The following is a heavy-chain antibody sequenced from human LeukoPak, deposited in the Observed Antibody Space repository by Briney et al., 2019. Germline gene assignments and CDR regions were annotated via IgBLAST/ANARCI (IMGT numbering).Heavy chain of an antibody. Sequence: GASVNVSCKASGYTFTSYYMHWVRQAPGQGLEWMGIINPSGGSTSYAQKFQGRVTMTRDTSTSTVYMELSSLRSEDTAVYYCATTAPYYYDSSARTLEIDYWGQGTLVTVSS. CDR1: GYTFTSYY. V-gene: IGHV1-46*01. D-gene: IGHD3-22*01. CDR3: ATTAPYYYDSSARTLEIDY. J-gene: IGHJ4*02. CDR2: INPSGGST.